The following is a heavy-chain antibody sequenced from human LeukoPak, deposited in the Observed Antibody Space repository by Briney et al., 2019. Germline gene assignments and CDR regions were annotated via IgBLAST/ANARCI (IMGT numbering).Heavy chain of an antibody. CDR1: GFTFSSHS. V-gene: IGHV3-48*04. J-gene: IGHJ4*02. CDR3: ARLLMVRGVRPLD. CDR2: ISSSSSTI. Sequence: GGSLRLSCAASGFTFSSHSMNWVRQAPGKGLEWVSYISSSSSTIYYADSVKGRFTISRDNAKNSLYLQMNSLRAEDTAVYYCARLLMVRGVRPLDWGQGTLVTVSS. D-gene: IGHD3-10*01.